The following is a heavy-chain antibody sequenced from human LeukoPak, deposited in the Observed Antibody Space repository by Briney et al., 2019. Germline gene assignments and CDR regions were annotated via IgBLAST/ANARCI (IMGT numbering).Heavy chain of an antibody. V-gene: IGHV1-18*01. D-gene: IGHD3-3*01. CDR2: TSAYNGNT. CDR3: ARDRSFRSDFWSVTDAFDM. CDR1: GYTFTNYG. J-gene: IGHJ3*02. Sequence: ASVKVSCKASGYTFTNYGISWVRQAPGHGLEWMGWTSAYNGNTKYAQNVQGRVMMTTDTSTSTAYMELRSLRPDDTAVYFCARDRSFRSDFWSVTDAFDMWGPGTMVIVS.